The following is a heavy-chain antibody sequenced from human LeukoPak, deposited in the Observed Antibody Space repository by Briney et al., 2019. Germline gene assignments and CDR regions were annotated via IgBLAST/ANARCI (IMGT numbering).Heavy chain of an antibody. Sequence: SETLSLTCTVSGGSISSYYWSWIRQPAGKGLEWLGRIYTSGSTNYNPSLKSRVTMSVDTSKNQFSLKLSSVTAADTAVYYCAREGKRWLQSDRWFDPWGQGTLVTVSS. D-gene: IGHD5-24*01. CDR3: AREGKRWLQSDRWFDP. CDR2: IYTSGST. V-gene: IGHV4-4*07. CDR1: GGSISSYY. J-gene: IGHJ5*02.